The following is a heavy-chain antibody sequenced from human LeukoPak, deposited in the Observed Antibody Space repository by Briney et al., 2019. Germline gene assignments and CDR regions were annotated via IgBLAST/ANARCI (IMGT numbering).Heavy chain of an antibody. CDR2: NNHSRST. Sequence: SGALCLTCAVSGGSFSGYYWSCVRQPPGKGLEWIGENNHSRSTNYNPPLKSRVTISVDTSKNQSSLKLSSVTAADTAVYYCAREGSAFDISGQGTMVTVSS. J-gene: IGHJ3*02. CDR1: GGSFSGYY. V-gene: IGHV4-34*01. CDR3: AREGSAFDI.